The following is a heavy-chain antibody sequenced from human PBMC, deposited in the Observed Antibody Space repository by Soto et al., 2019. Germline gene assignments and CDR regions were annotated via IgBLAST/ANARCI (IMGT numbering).Heavy chain of an antibody. CDR3: ARKVSGSTGRPDLWYFDL. Sequence: EVQLLDSGGGLVQPGGSLRLSCAASGFTFSGYALTWVRQAPGKGLEWVSAISRGGDATFYADSVKGRFTISRDNSKNTLYLPMNTLRAEDTAVYYCARKVSGSTGRPDLWYFDLWGRGTLVTVSS. V-gene: IGHV3-23*01. D-gene: IGHD3-10*01. J-gene: IGHJ2*01. CDR1: GFTFSGYA. CDR2: ISRGGDAT.